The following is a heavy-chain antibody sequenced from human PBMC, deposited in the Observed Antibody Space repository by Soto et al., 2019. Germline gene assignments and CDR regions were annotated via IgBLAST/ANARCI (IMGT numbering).Heavy chain of an antibody. J-gene: IGHJ5*01. Sequence: GGSLRLSCAASGFTFSSYAMTWVRQAPGKGLEWVSGISGSGATTSYADSVKGRFTVSRDNSKNTLYLQMNSLRVEDSAVYYCAKLRYFDWSSYNWFEYWGQGTPVTVSS. CDR1: GFTFSSYA. D-gene: IGHD3-9*01. CDR2: ISGSGATT. V-gene: IGHV3-23*01. CDR3: AKLRYFDWSSYNWFEY.